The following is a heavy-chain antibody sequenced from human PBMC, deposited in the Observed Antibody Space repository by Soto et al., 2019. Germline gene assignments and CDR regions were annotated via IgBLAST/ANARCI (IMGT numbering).Heavy chain of an antibody. CDR3: AHRSQSMVRGRSIFDY. D-gene: IGHD3-10*01. V-gene: IGHV2-5*02. J-gene: IGHJ4*02. CDR1: GFSLSTSGVG. Sequence: SGPTLVNPTQTLTLTCTFSGFSLSTSGVGVGWIRQPPGKALEWLALIYWDDDKRYSPSLKSRLTITKDTSKNQVVLTMTNMDPVDTATYYCAHRSQSMVRGRSIFDYWGQGTLVTVSS. CDR2: IYWDDDK.